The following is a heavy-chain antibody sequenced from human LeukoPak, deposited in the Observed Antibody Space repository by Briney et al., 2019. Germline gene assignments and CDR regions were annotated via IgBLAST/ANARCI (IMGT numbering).Heavy chain of an antibody. Sequence: GGSLRLSCAASGLTFSSYEMNWVRQAPGKGLEWLSYISSSSNMIFYAESVKGRFTISRDNAKNSLYLQVNSLRAEDTAIYYCATASGGWYRYYFDSWGQGTLVTVSS. CDR2: ISSSSNMI. CDR3: ATASGGWYRYYFDS. D-gene: IGHD6-13*01. CDR1: GLTFSSYE. V-gene: IGHV3-48*03. J-gene: IGHJ4*02.